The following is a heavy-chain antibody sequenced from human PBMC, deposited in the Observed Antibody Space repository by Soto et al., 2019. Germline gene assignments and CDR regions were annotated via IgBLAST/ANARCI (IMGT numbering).Heavy chain of an antibody. V-gene: IGHV4-59*08. CDR1: GGSINGYH. CDR3: ARQNYYDSSGYSTGFDY. Sequence: PSETLSLTCTVSGGSINGYHWGWIRQSPGKDLEWIGYINYSGSTNYNPSLKSRVTISVDPSKSQLSLKLTSVTAADTAVYFCARQNYYDSSGYSTGFDYWGQGTLVTVSS. J-gene: IGHJ4*02. CDR2: INYSGST. D-gene: IGHD3-22*01.